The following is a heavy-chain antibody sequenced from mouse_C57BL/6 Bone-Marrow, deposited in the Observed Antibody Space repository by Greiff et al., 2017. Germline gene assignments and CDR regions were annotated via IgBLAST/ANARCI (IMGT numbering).Heavy chain of an antibody. CDR3: ARTYYSNTYAMDY. CDR2: IWWDDDK. D-gene: IGHD2-5*01. J-gene: IGHJ4*01. CDR1: GVSLSTFGLG. V-gene: IGHV8-8*01. Sequence: QVTLKESGPGILQPSQTLSLTCSFSGVSLSTFGLGVGWIRQPSGKCLEWLAHIWWDDDKCYNPALKSRLTISKVTSKNQVFLKIANVDTADTATYYCARTYYSNTYAMDYWGQGTSVTVSS.